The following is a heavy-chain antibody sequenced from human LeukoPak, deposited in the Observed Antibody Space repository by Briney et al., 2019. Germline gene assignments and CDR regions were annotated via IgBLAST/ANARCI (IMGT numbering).Heavy chain of an antibody. CDR3: ARRNIVSTITEVDY. V-gene: IGHV3-30*04. Sequence: GGSLRLSCAASGFTFSSYAMHWVRQAPGKGLEWVAVISYDGSNKYYADSVKGRFTISRDNSKNTLYLQMNSLRSEDTAVYYCARRNIVSTITEVDYWGQGTLVTVSS. CDR1: GFTFSSYA. CDR2: ISYDGSNK. D-gene: IGHD5/OR15-5a*01. J-gene: IGHJ4*02.